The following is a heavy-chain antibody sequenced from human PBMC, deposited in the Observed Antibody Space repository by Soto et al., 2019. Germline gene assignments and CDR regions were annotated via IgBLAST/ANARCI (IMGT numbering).Heavy chain of an antibody. CDR2: IDPSDSYT. CDR1: GYSFISYW. CDR3: ASCSGGSCYSPNYYYYYGMDV. J-gene: IGHJ6*02. Sequence: PGESLKISCKGSGYSFISYWNSWVRQMPGKGLEWMGRIDPSDSYTNYSPSFQGHVTISADKSISTAYLQWSSLKASDTAMYYCASCSGGSCYSPNYYYYYGMDVWGQGTTVTVSS. D-gene: IGHD2-15*01. V-gene: IGHV5-10-1*01.